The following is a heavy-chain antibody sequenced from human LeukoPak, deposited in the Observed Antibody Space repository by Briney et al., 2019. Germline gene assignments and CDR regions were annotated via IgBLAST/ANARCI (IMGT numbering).Heavy chain of an antibody. V-gene: IGHV3-7*01. J-gene: IGHJ4*02. D-gene: IGHD3-9*01. CDR2: IKQDGSEK. Sequence: PGGSLRLSCAGFGFIFSSHSMNWVRQAPGKGLEWVANIKQDGSEKYYVDSVKGRFTMSRDNAKNSLYLQMNSLRTEDTAVYYCAREGYDILTGYASYFDYWGQGTLVTVSS. CDR3: AREGYDILTGYASYFDY. CDR1: GFIFSSHS.